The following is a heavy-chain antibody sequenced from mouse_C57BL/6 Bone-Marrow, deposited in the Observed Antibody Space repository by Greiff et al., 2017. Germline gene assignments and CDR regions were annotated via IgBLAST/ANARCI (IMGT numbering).Heavy chain of an antibody. D-gene: IGHD1-1*01. CDR3: ARDPNYYSSSLDY. Sequence: EVKLVESGGGLVKPGGSLKLSCAASGFTFSSYAMSWVRQTPEKRLEWVATISDGGSYTYYPDNVKGRFTISRDNAKNNLYLQMSHLKSEDTAMYYCARDPNYYSSSLDYWGQGTTLTVSS. J-gene: IGHJ2*01. CDR1: GFTFSSYA. CDR2: ISDGGSYT. V-gene: IGHV5-4*01.